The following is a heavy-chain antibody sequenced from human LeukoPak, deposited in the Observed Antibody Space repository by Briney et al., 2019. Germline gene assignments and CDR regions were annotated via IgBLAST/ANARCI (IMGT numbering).Heavy chain of an antibody. D-gene: IGHD3-3*01. CDR1: GFTFSNYW. CDR3: AKASWSGYSTTFDY. Sequence: PGGSLRLSCAASGFTFSNYWMSWVRQTPGKGLEWVANLRQDGSEKVYVDSVKGRFTISRDNAKNSLYLQMNSLRAEDTAVYYCAKASWSGYSTTFDYWGQGTLVTVSS. CDR2: LRQDGSEK. V-gene: IGHV3-7*01. J-gene: IGHJ4*02.